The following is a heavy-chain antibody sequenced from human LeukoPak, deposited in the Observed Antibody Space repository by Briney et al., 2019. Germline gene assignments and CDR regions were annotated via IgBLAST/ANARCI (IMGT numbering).Heavy chain of an antibody. CDR2: ITEDGGDT. Sequence: GGSLRLSCAASGFTFSNHWMHWVRHAPGKGPVWVSRITEDGGDTTYADSVKGRFTISRDNARNTLYLQMNSLRAEDTAVYYCARRSRDGNNNPFDHWGQGTPVTVSS. CDR3: ARRSRDGNNNPFDH. J-gene: IGHJ4*02. CDR1: GFTFSNHW. D-gene: IGHD5-24*01. V-gene: IGHV3-74*01.